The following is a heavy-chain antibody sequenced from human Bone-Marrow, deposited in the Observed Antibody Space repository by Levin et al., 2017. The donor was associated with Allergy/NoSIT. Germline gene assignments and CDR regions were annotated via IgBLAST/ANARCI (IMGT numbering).Heavy chain of an antibody. J-gene: IGHJ3*02. CDR1: GFTFSSYA. D-gene: IGHD2-15*01. Sequence: GESLKISCAASGFTFSSYAMSWVRQAPGKGMEWVSAISGSGGSTYYADSVKGRFTISRDNSKNTLYLQMNSLRAEDTAVYYCAKDPIVVVVAAAPTDAFDIWGQGTMVTVSS. CDR2: ISGSGGST. CDR3: AKDPIVVVVAAAPTDAFDI. V-gene: IGHV3-23*01.